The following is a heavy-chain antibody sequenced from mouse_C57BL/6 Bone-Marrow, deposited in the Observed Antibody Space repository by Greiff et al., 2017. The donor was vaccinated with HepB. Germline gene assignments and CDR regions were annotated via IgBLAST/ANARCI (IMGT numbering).Heavy chain of an antibody. CDR1: GYSITSDY. Sequence: EVQLKESGPGLAKPSQTLSLTCSVPGYSITSDYWNWIRKFPGNKLEYMGYISYSGSTYYNPSLKSRISITRDTSKNQYYLQLNSVTTEDTATYYCARFTTVVATDWYFDVWGTGTTVTVSS. CDR2: ISYSGST. J-gene: IGHJ1*03. D-gene: IGHD1-1*01. V-gene: IGHV3-8*01. CDR3: ARFTTVVATDWYFDV.